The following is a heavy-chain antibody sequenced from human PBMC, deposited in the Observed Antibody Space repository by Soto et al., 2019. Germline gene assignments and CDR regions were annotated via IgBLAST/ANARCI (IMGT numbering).Heavy chain of an antibody. CDR2: INHSGST. CDR1: GGSFSGYY. J-gene: IGHJ4*02. CDR3: ARAYDCSSTGTLGCLYYFDN. Sequence: QVQLQQWGAGLLKPSETLSLTCAVYGGSFSGYYWSWIRQPPGKGLEWIGEINHSGSTNYNPSLKSRVTISVDTSKNQFSLKVSSVTAADTAVYYCARAYDCSSTGTLGCLYYFDNWGQGTLVTVSS. D-gene: IGHD2-2*01. V-gene: IGHV4-34*01.